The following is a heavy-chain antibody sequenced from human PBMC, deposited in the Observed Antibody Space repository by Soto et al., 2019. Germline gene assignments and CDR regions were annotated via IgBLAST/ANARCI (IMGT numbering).Heavy chain of an antibody. V-gene: IGHV4-31*03. CDR2: IYYSGST. J-gene: IGHJ4*02. CDR3: ARDRCTNGVCRLDY. D-gene: IGHD2-8*01. Sequence: QVQLQESGPGLVKPSQTLSLTCTVSGGSISSGGYYWSWIRQHPGKGLEWIGYIYYSGSTYYNPSLKSRVTISLDTSKNQFSLKLSSVTAADTAVYYCARDRCTNGVCRLDYWGQGTLVTVSS. CDR1: GGSISSGGYY.